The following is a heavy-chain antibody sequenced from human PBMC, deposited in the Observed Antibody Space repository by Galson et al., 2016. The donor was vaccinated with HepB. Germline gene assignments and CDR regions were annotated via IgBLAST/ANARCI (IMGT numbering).Heavy chain of an antibody. CDR1: GYTFINYH. V-gene: IGHV1-46*01. Sequence: SVKVSCKASGYTFINYHLHWVRQAPGQGLEWMGIINPTGGNTNYAQKFQGRLTVTRDTSTSTLYMELSSLRSEETAVYYCARDLQPSVVATVPYDAFDIWGQGTMVTVSS. CDR2: INPTGGNT. CDR3: ARDLQPSVVATVPYDAFDI. D-gene: IGHD2-21*02. J-gene: IGHJ3*02.